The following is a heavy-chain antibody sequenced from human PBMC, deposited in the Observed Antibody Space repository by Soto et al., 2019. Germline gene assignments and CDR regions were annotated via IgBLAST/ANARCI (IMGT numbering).Heavy chain of an antibody. CDR2: ISWNSGSI. V-gene: IGHV3-9*01. CDR1: GFTFDDYA. Sequence: EVQLVESGGGLVQPGRSLRLPCAASGFTFDDYAMHWVRQAPGKGLEWVSGISWNSGSIGYADSVKGRFTISRDNAKNSLYLQMNSLRAEDTALYYCAKDKGYNWNDNNHNKDYYFDYWGQGTLVTVSS. J-gene: IGHJ4*02. D-gene: IGHD1-1*01. CDR3: AKDKGYNWNDNNHNKDYYFDY.